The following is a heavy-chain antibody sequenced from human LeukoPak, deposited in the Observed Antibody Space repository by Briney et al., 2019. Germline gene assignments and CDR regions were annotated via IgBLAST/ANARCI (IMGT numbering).Heavy chain of an antibody. Sequence: GGSLRLSCAASGFTFSSYEMNWVRQAPGRGLEGVSYISSSGSTIYYAGSVKVRFTISRDNAKNSLYLQINSLRAEDTAVYYCAELGITIIGGVWGKGTTVTISS. D-gene: IGHD3-10*02. CDR1: GFTFSSYE. CDR3: AELGITIIGGV. CDR2: ISSSGSTI. V-gene: IGHV3-48*03. J-gene: IGHJ6*04.